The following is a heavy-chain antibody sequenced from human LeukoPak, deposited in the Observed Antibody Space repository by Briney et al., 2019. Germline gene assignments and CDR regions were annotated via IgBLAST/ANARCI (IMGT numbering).Heavy chain of an antibody. CDR2: INHSGST. J-gene: IGHJ4*02. V-gene: IGHV4-34*01. D-gene: IGHD1-26*01. CDR1: GGSFSGYY. CDR3: AREASGSYFDY. Sequence: SETLSLTCAVYGGSFSGYYWSWIRQPPGKGLEWIGEINHSGSTNYNPSLKSRVTISVDTSKNQFSLKLSSVTAADTAVYYCAREASGSYFDYWGQGTLVTVSS.